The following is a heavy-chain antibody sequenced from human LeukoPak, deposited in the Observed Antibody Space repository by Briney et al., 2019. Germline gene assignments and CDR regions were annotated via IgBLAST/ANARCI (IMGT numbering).Heavy chain of an antibody. Sequence: ASVKVSCKASGYTLPGYGTGGVRQPLEQGLEWMGGISAYNGNTNYAQKLQDRVTLTTDTSTSIAYMELRSLRSDDTAVYYSARDQQYQLLRNWFDPWGQGTLVTVSS. CDR3: ARDQQYQLLRNWFDP. J-gene: IGHJ5*02. CDR2: ISAYNGNT. CDR1: GYTLPGYG. V-gene: IGHV1-18*01. D-gene: IGHD2-2*01.